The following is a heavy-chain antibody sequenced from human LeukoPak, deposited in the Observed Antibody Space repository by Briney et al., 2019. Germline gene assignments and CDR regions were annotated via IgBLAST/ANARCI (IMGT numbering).Heavy chain of an antibody. Sequence: PGGSLRLSCAASGFTFSSYAMSWVRQAPGKGLEWVSAISGSGGSTYYADSVKGRFTISRDNSKNTLYLQMNSLRAEDTAVYYCAKAHYDILPGFFFGGPGVGFDYGAQGPLVTVSS. CDR2: ISGSGGST. CDR1: GFTFSSYA. J-gene: IGHJ4*02. D-gene: IGHD3-9*01. CDR3: AKAHYDILPGFFFGGPGVGFDY. V-gene: IGHV3-23*01.